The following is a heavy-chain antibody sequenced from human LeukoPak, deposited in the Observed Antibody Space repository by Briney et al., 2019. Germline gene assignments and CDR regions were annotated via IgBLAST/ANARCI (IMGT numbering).Heavy chain of an antibody. D-gene: IGHD3-3*01. V-gene: IGHV3-48*01. J-gene: IGHJ3*02. CDR2: ISGSGSVQ. CDR1: GFAFSSNA. CDR3: ARETEWLSDAFDI. Sequence: GGSLRLSCAASGFAFSSNAMTWVRQAPGKGLEWLSYISGSGSVQYYADSVKGRFTISRDNAKNSLYLQMNSLRGEDTAVYYCARETEWLSDAFDIWGQGTMVTVSS.